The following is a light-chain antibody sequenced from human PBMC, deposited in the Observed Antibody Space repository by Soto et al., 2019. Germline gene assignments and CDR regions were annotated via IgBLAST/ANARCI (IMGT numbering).Light chain of an antibody. CDR2: EAS. Sequence: DIQMTQSPSPLSASVGDRVYITCRTSQSISSYLNWYQAKPGKAPKLLIYEASSLDSGVPSRFSGSGSGTDFTLTISSLQPEDSATYYCQQSYSTPPFNFGPGTRVDI. V-gene: IGKV1-39*01. CDR1: QSISSY. CDR3: QQSYSTPPFN. J-gene: IGKJ3*01.